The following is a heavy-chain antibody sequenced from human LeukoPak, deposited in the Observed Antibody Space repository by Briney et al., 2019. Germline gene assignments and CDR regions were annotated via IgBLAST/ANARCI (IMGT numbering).Heavy chain of an antibody. V-gene: IGHV3-21*01. J-gene: IGHJ6*03. CDR1: GFTFSSSG. CDR2: ISSSGSYI. CDR3: ARVVAVAWSERRPGYYYMDV. D-gene: IGHD6-19*01. Sequence: SGGSLRLSCAASGFTFSSSGMDWVRQVPGKGLEWVSTISSSGSYIYYAGSVKGRFTISRDNAKNSLYLQMNSLRAEDTAVYYCARVVAVAWSERRPGYYYMDVWGKGTTVTVSS.